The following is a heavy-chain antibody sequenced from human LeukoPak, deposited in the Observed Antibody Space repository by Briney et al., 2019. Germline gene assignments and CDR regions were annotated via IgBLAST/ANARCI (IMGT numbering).Heavy chain of an antibody. CDR3: ASLIAAAWVDDAFDI. Sequence: ASVKVSCKASGYTFTAYYMHWVRQAPGQGLEWMGWINPNSGGTNYAQKFLGRITMTRDTSISTAYMELSRLRSDDTAVYYCASLIAAAWVDDAFDIWGQGTMVTVSS. CDR1: GYTFTAYY. CDR2: INPNSGGT. J-gene: IGHJ3*02. V-gene: IGHV1-2*02. D-gene: IGHD6-13*01.